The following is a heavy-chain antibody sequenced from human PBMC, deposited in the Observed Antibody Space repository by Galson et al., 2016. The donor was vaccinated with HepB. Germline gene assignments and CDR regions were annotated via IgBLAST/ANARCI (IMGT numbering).Heavy chain of an antibody. D-gene: IGHD2-8*02. Sequence: SVKVSCKASGYTFTDYYIHWVRQAPGRGLEWMGWINPNSGGTNSAQKFQGRFTMTRDTSINTVYMELSRLRFDDTAVYYCARVSLVRWSYNWFDPWGQGTLVTVSS. CDR3: ARVSLVRWSYNWFDP. CDR2: INPNSGGT. J-gene: IGHJ5*02. V-gene: IGHV1-2*02. CDR1: GYTFTDYY.